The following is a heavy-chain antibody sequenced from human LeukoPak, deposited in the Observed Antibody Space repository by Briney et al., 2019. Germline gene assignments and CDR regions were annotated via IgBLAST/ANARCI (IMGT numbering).Heavy chain of an antibody. Sequence: PGGSLRLSCTASGFTFSSSAMNWVRQAPGRGLEWVSTISGSGDGTSYADSVKGRFTISRDNSKNTLSLQMNSLTADDTAVYYCAKTTVGYSSGRYPGWPADCWGQGTLVTVSP. D-gene: IGHD6-19*01. V-gene: IGHV3-23*01. CDR1: GFTFSSSA. CDR2: ISGSGDGT. CDR3: AKTTVGYSSGRYPGWPADC. J-gene: IGHJ4*02.